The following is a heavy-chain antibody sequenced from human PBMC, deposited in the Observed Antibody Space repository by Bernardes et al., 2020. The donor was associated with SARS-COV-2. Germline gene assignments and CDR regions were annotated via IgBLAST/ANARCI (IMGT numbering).Heavy chain of an antibody. CDR3: ARDARAFSAGNWFDP. D-gene: IGHD6-13*01. V-gene: IGHV4-59*01. CDR2: IYYTGTT. CDR1: GDSLGSYY. J-gene: IGHJ5*02. Sequence: SETLSLTCTVSGDSLGSYYWSWIRQPPGKGLEWIGYIYYTGTTNYNPSLESRVTISRDTSRNRVSLTLKSLTAADTAVYYCARDARAFSAGNWFDPWGQGTLVTVSP.